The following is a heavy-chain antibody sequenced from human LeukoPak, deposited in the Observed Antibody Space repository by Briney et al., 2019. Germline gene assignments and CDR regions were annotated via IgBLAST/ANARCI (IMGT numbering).Heavy chain of an antibody. CDR1: GGSISSYY. J-gene: IGHJ6*03. D-gene: IGHD2-8*01. V-gene: IGHV4-59*01. Sequence: SETLSLTCTVSGGSISSYYWSWIRQPPGKGLEWIGYIYYSGSTNYNPSLKSRVTISVDTSKNQFSLKLSSVTAADTAVYYCARTTAGCTNGVCYTGNYYYYYMDVWGKGTTVTVSS. CDR2: IYYSGST. CDR3: ARTTAGCTNGVCYTGNYYYYYMDV.